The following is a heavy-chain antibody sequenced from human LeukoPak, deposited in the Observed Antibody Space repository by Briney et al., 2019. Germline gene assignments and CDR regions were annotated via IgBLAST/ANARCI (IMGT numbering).Heavy chain of an antibody. D-gene: IGHD3-22*01. CDR3: AKEHLKYANDNRGSFDY. J-gene: IGHJ4*02. CDR2: ITRAGSP. Sequence: GGSLRLSCVASGLPFSETAMTWVRQAPGKGLEWLSVITRAGSPYYADSVKGRFTISRDNARNTVYLQLNSLRNEDTALYYCAKEHLKYANDNRGSFDYWGQGTLVTVSS. V-gene: IGHV3-23*01. CDR1: GLPFSETA.